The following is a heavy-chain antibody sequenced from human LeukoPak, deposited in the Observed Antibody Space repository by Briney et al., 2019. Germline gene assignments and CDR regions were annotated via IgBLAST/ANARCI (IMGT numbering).Heavy chain of an antibody. D-gene: IGHD1-26*01. CDR3: ARDWEI. V-gene: IGHV3-7*03. CDR1: GFTFSNSW. CDR2: IKPDGSAQ. Sequence: GGSLRLSCAASGFTFSNSWMSWVRQAPGKGLEWVATIKPDGSAQYYVDSVKGRFTISRDNAKNSLYLQMNSLRAEDTAVYYCARDWEIWGQGTLVTVSS. J-gene: IGHJ4*02.